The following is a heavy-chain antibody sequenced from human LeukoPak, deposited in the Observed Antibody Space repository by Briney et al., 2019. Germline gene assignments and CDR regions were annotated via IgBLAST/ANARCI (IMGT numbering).Heavy chain of an antibody. CDR2: IYYSGST. Sequence: SETLSLTCTVSGGSISSSSYYWGWIRQPPGKGLEWIGSIYYSGSTYYNPSLKSRVTISVDTSKNQFSLKLSSVTAADTAVYYCATSGVVSSSGYDYWGQGTLVTVSS. V-gene: IGHV4-39*01. D-gene: IGHD3-22*01. J-gene: IGHJ4*02. CDR3: ATSGVVSSSGYDY. CDR1: GGSISSSSYY.